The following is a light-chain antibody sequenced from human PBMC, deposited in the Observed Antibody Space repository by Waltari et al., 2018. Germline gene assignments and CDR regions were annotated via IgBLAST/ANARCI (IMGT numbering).Light chain of an antibody. J-gene: IGKJ3*01. V-gene: IGKV1-8*01. Sequence: AIRITQSPSSLSASTGDRVTITCRASQGISSYLAWYQQKPGKAPKLLIYAASTLQSGGPSSFSGSGSGTDFTRTISCLQSEDFATYYCQQYYSYPHTFGPGTKVDIK. CDR3: QQYYSYPHT. CDR1: QGISSY. CDR2: AAS.